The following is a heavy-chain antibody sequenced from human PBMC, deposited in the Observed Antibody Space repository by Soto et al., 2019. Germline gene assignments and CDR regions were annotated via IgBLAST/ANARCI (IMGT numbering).Heavy chain of an antibody. Sequence: EVQRLESGGGLIQPGESLRLSCAASGFTFSSYAMSWVRQAPGKGLEWVSAISGSGGSTYYADSVKGRFTISRDNSKNTLYLQMNSLRAEDTAAYYCAKEGPTVTYFDYWGQGTLVTVSS. CDR1: GFTFSSYA. CDR3: AKEGPTVTYFDY. D-gene: IGHD5-12*01. J-gene: IGHJ4*02. V-gene: IGHV3-23*01. CDR2: ISGSGGST.